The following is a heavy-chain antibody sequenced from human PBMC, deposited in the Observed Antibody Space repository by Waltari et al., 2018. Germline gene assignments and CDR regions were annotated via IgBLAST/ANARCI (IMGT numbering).Heavy chain of an antibody. Sequence: EVQLVQSGGGLVQPGRSLRLSCAASGFRFNDYAMHWVRPAPGKGLEWVSGISYNGGSIGHVDSVKGRFTISRDNAKNSLYLQMNSLRVEDTALYFCAKDTRLGESSLYGWYFDHWGQGTLVAVSS. CDR1: GFRFNDYA. V-gene: IGHV3-9*01. CDR3: AKDTRLGESSLYGWYFDH. CDR2: ISYNGGSI. D-gene: IGHD3-16*02. J-gene: IGHJ4*02.